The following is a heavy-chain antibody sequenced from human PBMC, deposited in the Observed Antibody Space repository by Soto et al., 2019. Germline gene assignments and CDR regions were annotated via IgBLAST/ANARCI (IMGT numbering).Heavy chain of an antibody. CDR3: ARGLFFKYGVSAAGIIDY. V-gene: IGHV4-34*01. J-gene: IGHJ4*02. CDR1: GGSFSGYY. D-gene: IGHD6-13*01. Sequence: PSETLSLTCAVYGGSFSGYYWSWIRQPPGKGLEWIGEINHSGSTNYNPSLKSRVTISVDTSKNQFSLKLSSVTAADTAVYYCARGLFFKYGVSAAGIIDYWGQGTLVTVSS. CDR2: INHSGST.